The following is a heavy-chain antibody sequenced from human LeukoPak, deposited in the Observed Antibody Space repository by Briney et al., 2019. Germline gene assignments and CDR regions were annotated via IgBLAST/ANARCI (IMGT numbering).Heavy chain of an antibody. CDR2: INTNTGNP. CDR1: GYTFTSHV. Sequence: ASVKVSCKASGYTFTSHVINWVRQAPGQGLEWMGWINTNTGNPTYAQGFTGRFVFSLDTSVSTAYLQISSLKAEDTAVYYCARDTPTFDYWGQGTLVTVSS. D-gene: IGHD2-15*01. V-gene: IGHV7-4-1*02. CDR3: ARDTPTFDY. J-gene: IGHJ4*02.